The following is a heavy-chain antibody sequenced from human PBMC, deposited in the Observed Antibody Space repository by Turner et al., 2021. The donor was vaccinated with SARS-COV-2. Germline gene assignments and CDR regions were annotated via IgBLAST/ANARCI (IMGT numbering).Heavy chain of an antibody. CDR2: SYYSGST. CDR3: ASRLITMIVVVKDLSAFDI. V-gene: IGHV4-59*04. J-gene: IGHJ3*02. D-gene: IGHD3-22*01. Sequence: QVQLQESGPGLVRPSETLSLTCTVSGGSISSKSWSWIRQSPGRGLEWIGNSYYSGSTYYNPSLKSRVTISVDTSKNQFSLKLSSVTAADTAVYYCASRLITMIVVVKDLSAFDIWGQGTMVTVSS. CDR1: GGSISSKS.